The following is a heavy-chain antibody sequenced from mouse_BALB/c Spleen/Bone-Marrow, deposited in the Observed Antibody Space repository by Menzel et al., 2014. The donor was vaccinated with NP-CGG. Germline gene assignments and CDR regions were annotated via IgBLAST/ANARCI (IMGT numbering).Heavy chain of an antibody. D-gene: IGHD1-1*02. CDR3: ARDGGTGAMDY. CDR1: GFSLTGYG. J-gene: IGHJ4*01. CDR2: IWGDGST. V-gene: IGHV2-6-7*01. Sequence: HVQLQQPGPGLVAPSQSLSITCTVSGFSLTGYGVNWFRQPPGKGLEWLGMIWGDGSTDYNSALKSRLSISKDNSRSQVFLKMNSLQTDDTAGYYCARDGGTGAMDYWGQGTSVTVSS.